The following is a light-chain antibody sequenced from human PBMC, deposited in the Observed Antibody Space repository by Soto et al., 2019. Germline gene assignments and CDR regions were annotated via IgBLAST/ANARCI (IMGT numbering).Light chain of an antibody. V-gene: IGKV3-15*01. Sequence: EIVMTQSPATLSVSPGERATLSCRASQSVNSNLAWYQQKPGQAPRLLIYGASTRATGVPARFSGSGSGTEFTLIISSLQSKDFAVYYCQQYNNWPPLTFGQGTRLEIK. CDR2: GAS. CDR3: QQYNNWPPLT. CDR1: QSVNSN. J-gene: IGKJ5*01.